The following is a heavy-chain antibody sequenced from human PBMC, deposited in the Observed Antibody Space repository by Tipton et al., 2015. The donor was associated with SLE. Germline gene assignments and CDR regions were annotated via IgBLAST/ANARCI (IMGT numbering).Heavy chain of an antibody. CDR3: ARDPAMATMGDAFDI. D-gene: IGHD5-24*01. V-gene: IGHV3-20*04. CDR2: INWNGGST. Sequence: SLRLSCAASGFTFDDYGMSWVRQAPGKGLEWVSGINWNGGSTGYADSVKGRFTISRDNAKNSLYLQMNSLRAEDTAVYYCARDPAMATMGDAFDIWGQGTMVTVSS. J-gene: IGHJ3*02. CDR1: GFTFDDYG.